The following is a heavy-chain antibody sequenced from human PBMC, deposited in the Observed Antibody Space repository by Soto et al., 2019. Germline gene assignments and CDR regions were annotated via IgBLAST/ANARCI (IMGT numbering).Heavy chain of an antibody. Sequence: SETLSLTCAVSGGSISSSNWWSWVRQPPGKGLEWIGEIYHSGSTNYNPSLKSRVTISVDKSKNQFSLKLSSVTAADTAVYYCARTYYDFWSGYYGIDYWGQGTLVTVS. CDR3: ARTYYDFWSGYYGIDY. D-gene: IGHD3-3*01. V-gene: IGHV4-4*02. J-gene: IGHJ4*02. CDR1: GGSISSSNW. CDR2: IYHSGST.